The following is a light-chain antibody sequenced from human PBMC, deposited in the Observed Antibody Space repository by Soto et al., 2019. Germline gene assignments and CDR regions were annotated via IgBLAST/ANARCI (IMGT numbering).Light chain of an antibody. Sequence: EIVMTQSPATLSVSPGERANLSCRASQSVSSNLAWYQQKPGQAPRLLIYDASTRATGIPARFSGSGSGTEFPLTISSLQSEDCAVYYCQQYNNWTPAFGQGTKVDIK. CDR2: DAS. V-gene: IGKV3-15*01. J-gene: IGKJ1*01. CDR3: QQYNNWTPA. CDR1: QSVSSN.